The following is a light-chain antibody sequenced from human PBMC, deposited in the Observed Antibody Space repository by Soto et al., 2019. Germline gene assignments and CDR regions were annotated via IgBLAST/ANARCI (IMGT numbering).Light chain of an antibody. J-gene: IGKJ2*01. V-gene: IGKV1-33*01. Sequence: DIQMTQSPSSLSASVGDRVTITCQASQDISNYLNWYQQKPGKAPKLLIYDASNLETGVPSRFSGSGSWTDYTFTISSLQPEGIETYYCEQYDNLPTFGQGTKLEIK. CDR2: DAS. CDR3: EQYDNLPT. CDR1: QDISNY.